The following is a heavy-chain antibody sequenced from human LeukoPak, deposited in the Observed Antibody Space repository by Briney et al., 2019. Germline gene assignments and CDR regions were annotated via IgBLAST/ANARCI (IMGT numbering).Heavy chain of an antibody. CDR3: ARDPYSGYDYSDY. CDR2: ISSSSSTI. Sequence: GSLRLSCAASGFTFSSYSMNWVRQAPGKGLEWVSYISSSSSTIYYADSVKGRFTISRDNAKNSLYLQMNSLRAEDTAVYYCARDPYSGYDYSDYWGQGTLVTVSS. V-gene: IGHV3-48*01. J-gene: IGHJ4*02. D-gene: IGHD5-12*01. CDR1: GFTFSSYS.